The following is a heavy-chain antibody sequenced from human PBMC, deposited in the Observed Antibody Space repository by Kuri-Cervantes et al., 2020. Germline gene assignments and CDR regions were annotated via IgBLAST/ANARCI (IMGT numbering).Heavy chain of an antibody. V-gene: IGHV3-30*18. J-gene: IGHJ6*02. CDR3: AKGTPFYGMDV. D-gene: IGHD2-15*01. CDR2: ISYDGSNK. CDR1: GFTFSSYG. Sequence: LSLTCAASGFTFSSYGMHWVRQAPGKGLEWVAVISYDGSNKYYADSVKGRFTISRDNSKNTLYLQMNSLRAEDTAVYYCAKGTPFYGMDVWGQGTTVTVSS.